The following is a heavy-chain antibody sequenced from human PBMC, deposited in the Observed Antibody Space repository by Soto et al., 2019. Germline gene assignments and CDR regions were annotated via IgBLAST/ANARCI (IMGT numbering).Heavy chain of an antibody. CDR3: ARDPLNTSGNKLYLDY. CDR1: GYTYNRYV. J-gene: IGHJ4*01. D-gene: IGHD6-19*01. V-gene: IGHV1-18*01. Sequence: ASVKVSCKTSGYTYNRYVITWVRQAPGRGLELLGWISCYNHDTIYAQKVQGRLSMATDTSTSTAYMELRSLTSDDTAVYYCARDPLNTSGNKLYLDYWG. CDR2: ISCYNHDT.